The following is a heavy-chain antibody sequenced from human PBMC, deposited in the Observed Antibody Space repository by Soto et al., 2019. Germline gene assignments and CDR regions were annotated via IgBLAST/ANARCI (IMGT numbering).Heavy chain of an antibody. D-gene: IGHD3-9*01. CDR3: ARGKYFDWLSLYFDY. Sequence: SETLSLTCTVSGGSISSSSYYWGWIRQPPGRGLEWIGSIYYSGSTYYNPSLKSRVTISVDTSKNQFSLKLSSVTAADTAVYYCARGKYFDWLSLYFDYWGQGTLVTVSS. CDR1: GGSISSSSYY. J-gene: IGHJ4*02. V-gene: IGHV4-39*01. CDR2: IYYSGST.